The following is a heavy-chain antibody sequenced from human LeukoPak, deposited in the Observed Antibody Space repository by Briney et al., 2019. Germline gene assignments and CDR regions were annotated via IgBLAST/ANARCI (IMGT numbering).Heavy chain of an antibody. CDR3: ASEPRGIDY. J-gene: IGHJ4*02. D-gene: IGHD3-16*01. V-gene: IGHV3-33*01. CDR2: IWYDGSNK. CDR1: GFTFSSYG. Sequence: GGSLRLSCAAFGFTFSSYGMHWVRQAPGKGLEWVAVIWYDGSNKYYADSVKGRFTISRDNSKNTLYLQMNSLRAEDTAVYYCASEPRGIDYWGQGTLVTVSS.